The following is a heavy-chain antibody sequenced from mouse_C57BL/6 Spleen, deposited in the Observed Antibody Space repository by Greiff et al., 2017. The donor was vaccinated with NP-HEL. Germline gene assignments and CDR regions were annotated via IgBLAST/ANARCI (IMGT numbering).Heavy chain of an antibody. J-gene: IGHJ3*01. Sequence: VQLQQSGPGLVKPSQSLSLTCSVTGYSITSGYYWNWIRQFPGNKLEWMGYISYDGSNNYNPSLKNRISITRDTSKNQFFLKLNSVTTEDTATYYCAYYYGSSYVFAYWGQGTLVTVSA. D-gene: IGHD1-1*01. CDR3: AYYYGSSYVFAY. CDR1: GYSITSGYY. V-gene: IGHV3-6*01. CDR2: ISYDGSN.